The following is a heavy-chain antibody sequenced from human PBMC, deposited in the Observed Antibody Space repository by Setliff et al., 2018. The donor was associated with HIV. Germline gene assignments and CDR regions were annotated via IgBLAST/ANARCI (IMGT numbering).Heavy chain of an antibody. Sequence: KPSETLSLTCTVSGGSINSDSHFWTWIRQPAGKALEWIGHVYRSGSTKYNPSLKSRVTMSVDTSKNEFSLKVSSVTASDTAMYYCARVPKTPIAAPYYYYMDVWGRGTTVTVSS. V-gene: IGHV4-61*09. CDR3: ARVPKTPIAAPYYYYMDV. CDR1: GGSINSDSHF. J-gene: IGHJ6*03. CDR2: VYRSGST. D-gene: IGHD6-6*01.